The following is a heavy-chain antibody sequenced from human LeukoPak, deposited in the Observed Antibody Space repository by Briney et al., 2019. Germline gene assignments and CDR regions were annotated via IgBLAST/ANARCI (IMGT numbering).Heavy chain of an antibody. CDR2: INSDGSST. Sequence: PGGSLRLSCAASGFTFSSYWMHWVCQAPGKGLVWVSRINSDGSSTSYADSVKGRFTISRDNAKNTLYLQMNSLRAEDTAVYYCARVAYNWNYLPYWGQGTLVTVSS. D-gene: IGHD1-20*01. V-gene: IGHV3-74*01. J-gene: IGHJ4*02. CDR3: ARVAYNWNYLPY. CDR1: GFTFSSYW.